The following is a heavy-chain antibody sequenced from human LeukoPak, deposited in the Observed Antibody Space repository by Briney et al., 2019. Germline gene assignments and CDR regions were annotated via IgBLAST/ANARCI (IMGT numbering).Heavy chain of an antibody. CDR1: GGSISSSSYY. CDR3: ASRETPNYYDRSGYIPDDY. V-gene: IGHV4-39*01. Sequence: SETLSLTCTVSGGSISSSSYYWGWIRQPPGKGLEWIGSIYYSGSTYYNPSLKSRVTISVDTSKNQFSLKLSSVTAADTAVYYCASRETPNYYDRSGYIPDDYWGQGTLVTVSS. D-gene: IGHD3-22*01. CDR2: IYYSGST. J-gene: IGHJ4*02.